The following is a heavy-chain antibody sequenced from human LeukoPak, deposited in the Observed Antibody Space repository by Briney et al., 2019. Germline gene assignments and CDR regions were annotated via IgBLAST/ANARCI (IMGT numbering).Heavy chain of an antibody. Sequence: PGGSLRLXCAASGFTFSSYWMHWVRQAPGKVLVWVSRINSDGSSTAYADSVKGRFTISRDNAKNTLYLQMNSLRAEDTAVYYCTRSLSGYDYSPDYWGQGTLVTVSS. D-gene: IGHD6-25*01. CDR2: INSDGSST. CDR1: GFTFSSYW. CDR3: TRSLSGYDYSPDY. J-gene: IGHJ4*02. V-gene: IGHV3-74*03.